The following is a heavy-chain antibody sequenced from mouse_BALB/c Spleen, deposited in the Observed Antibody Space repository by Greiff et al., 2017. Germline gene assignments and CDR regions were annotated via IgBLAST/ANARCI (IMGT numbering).Heavy chain of an antibody. V-gene: IGHV3-6*02. CDR3: ARDREAIHYYGYNYFDY. Sequence: EVKLVESGPGLVKPSQSLSLTCSVTGYSITSGYYWNWIRQFPGNKLEWMGYISYDGSNNYNPSLKNRISITRDTSKNQFFLKLNSVTTEDTATYYCARDREAIHYYGYNYFDYWGQGTTLTVSS. CDR1: GYSITSGYY. CDR2: ISYDGSN. J-gene: IGHJ2*01. D-gene: IGHD1-2*01.